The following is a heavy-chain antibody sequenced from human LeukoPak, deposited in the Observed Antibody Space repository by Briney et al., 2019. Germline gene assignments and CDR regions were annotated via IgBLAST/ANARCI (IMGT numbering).Heavy chain of an antibody. CDR2: IYHSGST. V-gene: IGHV4-30-2*01. CDR1: GGSISSGGYS. J-gene: IGHJ3*02. Sequence: SQTLSLTCAVSGGSISSGGYSWSWIRQPPGKGLEWIGYIYHSGSTYYNPSLKSRATISVDRSKNQFSLKLSSVTAADTAVYYCARAIVGAFDIWGQGTMVTVSS. CDR3: ARAIVGAFDI. D-gene: IGHD2/OR15-2a*01.